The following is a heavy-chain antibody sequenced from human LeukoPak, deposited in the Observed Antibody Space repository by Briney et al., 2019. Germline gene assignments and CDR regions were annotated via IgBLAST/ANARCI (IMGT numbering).Heavy chain of an antibody. J-gene: IGHJ4*02. CDR1: GDSLNSYY. Sequence: PSETLSLTCTVPGDSLNSYYWSWIRQPPGKGLGLIGHFYNSGSTNYNPSLKSRVAISVDTSKNQYSLKLSSVTAADTAVYFCARANSGYDPFDYWGQGTLVTVSS. V-gene: IGHV4-59*01. CDR2: FYNSGST. D-gene: IGHD5-12*01. CDR3: ARANSGYDPFDY.